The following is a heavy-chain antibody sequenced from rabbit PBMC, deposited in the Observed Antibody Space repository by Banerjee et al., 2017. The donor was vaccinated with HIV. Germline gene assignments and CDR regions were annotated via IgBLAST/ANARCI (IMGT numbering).Heavy chain of an antibody. CDR3: ARGATIYDTYFNF. Sequence: QEQLEESGGDLVKPGASLTLTCTASGFSFSGGDHMGWGRQAPGKGLEWIACIATYGDNTYYATWAKGRFTISKTSSTTVTLQMTSLTAADTATYFCARGATIYDTYFNFWGPGTLVTVS. CDR2: IATYGDNT. D-gene: IGHD6-1*01. J-gene: IGHJ4*01. CDR1: GFSFSGGDH. V-gene: IGHV1S45*01.